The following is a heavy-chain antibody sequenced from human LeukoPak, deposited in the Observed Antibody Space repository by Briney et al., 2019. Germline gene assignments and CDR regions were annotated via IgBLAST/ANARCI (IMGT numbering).Heavy chain of an antibody. Sequence: SETLSLTCTVSGGSTSSYYWSWIRQPPGKGLEWIGYIYYSGSTNYNPSLKSRVTISVDTSKNQFSLKLSSVTAADTAVYYCARLDDSSGSLDYWGQGTLVTVSS. V-gene: IGHV4-59*08. CDR1: GGSTSSYY. CDR2: IYYSGST. CDR3: ARLDDSSGSLDY. J-gene: IGHJ4*02. D-gene: IGHD3-22*01.